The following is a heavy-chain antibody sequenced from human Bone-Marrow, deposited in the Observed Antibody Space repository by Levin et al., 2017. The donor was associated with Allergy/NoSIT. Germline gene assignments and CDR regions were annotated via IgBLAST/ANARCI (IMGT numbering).Heavy chain of an antibody. CDR2: IYYSGST. CDR3: ARVKYYYDSSGSSCWYFDL. Sequence: SETLSLTCTVSGGSISSGGYYWSWIRQHPGKGLEWIGYIYYSGSTYYNPSLKSRVTISVDTSKNQFSLKLSSVTAADTAVYYCARVKYYYDSSGSSCWYFDLWGRGTLVTVSS. J-gene: IGHJ2*01. V-gene: IGHV4-31*03. D-gene: IGHD3-22*01. CDR1: GGSISSGGYY.